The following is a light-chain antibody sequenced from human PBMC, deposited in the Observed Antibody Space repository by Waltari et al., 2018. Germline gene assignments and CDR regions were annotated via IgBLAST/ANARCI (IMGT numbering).Light chain of an antibody. CDR2: QDI. Sequence: SYELTQPPSVSVSPGQTASITCSGDQLGDQYTCWYQQKPGQSPVLVIFQDIKRPSGIPERFSGSNSGNTATLTISGTQPMDEADYYCQAWDSSTVVFGGGTKLTVL. CDR1: QLGDQY. CDR3: QAWDSSTVV. J-gene: IGLJ3*02. V-gene: IGLV3-1*01.